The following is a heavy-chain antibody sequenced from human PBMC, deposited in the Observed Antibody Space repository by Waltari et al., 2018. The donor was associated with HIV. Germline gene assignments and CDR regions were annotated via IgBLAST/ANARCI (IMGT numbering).Heavy chain of an antibody. CDR2: ISWNSGSI. D-gene: IGHD2-15*01. CDR1: GFTFDDYA. V-gene: IGHV3-9*01. J-gene: IGHJ6*02. CDR3: AKGYIAYYYYGMDV. Sequence: EVQLVESGGGLVQPGRSLRLSCAASGFTFDDYAMHWVRHAPGKGLEWVSGISWNSGSIGYADSVKGRFTISRDNAKNSLYLQMNSLRAEDTALYYCAKGYIAYYYYGMDVWGQGTTVTVSS.